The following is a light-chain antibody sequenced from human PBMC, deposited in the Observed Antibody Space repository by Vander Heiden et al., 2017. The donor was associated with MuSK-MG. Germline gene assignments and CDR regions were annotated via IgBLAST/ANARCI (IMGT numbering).Light chain of an antibody. Sequence: QAVVTQEPVVTGAPGGTVTLTCASSTGAVTNGHYPYWCQQQPAPPPMILVYDKSRRRASTPARFSGSLPGGTAALTLSGAQPVDEADYYCLPYDNGAARVFGGGTKLTVL. CDR2: DKS. V-gene: IGLV7-46*01. J-gene: IGLJ3*02. CDR3: LPYDNGAARV. CDR1: TGAVTNGHY.